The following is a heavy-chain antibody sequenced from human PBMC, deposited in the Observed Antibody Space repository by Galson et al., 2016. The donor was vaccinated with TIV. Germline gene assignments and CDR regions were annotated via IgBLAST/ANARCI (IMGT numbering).Heavy chain of an antibody. CDR2: LTNNNGKT. V-gene: IGHV3-9*01. D-gene: IGHD6-19*01. CDR3: AKDHPSSGCPAFES. J-gene: IGHJ4*02. CDR1: GFSFADFA. Sequence: SLRLSCAASGFSFADFAIHWVRQAPGKGLEWVSGLTNNNGKTYFADSVKGRVTISRDETSNTGHLQMNSMRAGDTATYFCAKDHPSSGCPAFESWGQGSMVTVSS.